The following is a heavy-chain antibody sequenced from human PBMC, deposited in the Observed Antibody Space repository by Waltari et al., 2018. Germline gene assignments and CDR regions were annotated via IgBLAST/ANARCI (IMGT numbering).Heavy chain of an antibody. CDR3: ARERDNWGSFDY. CDR1: GFTVSSNY. V-gene: IGHV3-53*01. J-gene: IGHJ4*02. D-gene: IGHD7-27*01. Sequence: EVQLVESGGGLIQPGGSLRLSCAASGFTVSSNYMSWVRQAPGKGLEWVSVIYSGGSTYDADSVKGRFTISRDNSKNPLYLQMNSLRAEDKAVYYCARERDNWGSFDYWGQGTLVTVSS. CDR2: IYSGGST.